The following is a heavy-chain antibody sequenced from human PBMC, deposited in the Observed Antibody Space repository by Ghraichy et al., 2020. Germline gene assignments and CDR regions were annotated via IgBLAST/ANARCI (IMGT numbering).Heavy chain of an antibody. J-gene: IGHJ4*02. D-gene: IGHD3-10*01. CDR2: ISTTGTNM. CDR1: GFTFSSNS. Sequence: GGSLRLSCVDSGFTFSSNSMHWVRQAPGKGLEWISFISTTGTNMHYADSVKGRFTISRDNGKNSLYLQMNSLKAEDTAAYYCANKPWGVGYWGQGTLVTVSS. V-gene: IGHV3-48*01. CDR3: ANKPWGVGY.